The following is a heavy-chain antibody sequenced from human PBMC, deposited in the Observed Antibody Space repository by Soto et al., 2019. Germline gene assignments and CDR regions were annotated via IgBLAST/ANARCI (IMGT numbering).Heavy chain of an antibody. Sequence: QVQLVQSGAEVKKPGTSVKVSCKASGGTFSSYAISCVRQAPGQGLEWMGGIIPIFGTANYAQKFQGRVTITADESTSTAYMELSSLRSEDTAVYYCARDLGYYDSSGYYNWFDPWGQGTLVTVSS. J-gene: IGHJ5*02. CDR2: IIPIFGTA. CDR3: ARDLGYYDSSGYYNWFDP. D-gene: IGHD3-22*01. V-gene: IGHV1-69*01. CDR1: GGTFSSYA.